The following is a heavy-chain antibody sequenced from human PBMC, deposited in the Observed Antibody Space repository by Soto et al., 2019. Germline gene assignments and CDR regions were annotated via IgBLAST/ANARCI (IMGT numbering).Heavy chain of an antibody. V-gene: IGHV6-1*01. CDR1: GDTVSSNSSA. D-gene: IGHD2-21*01. CDR2: TYYRSKWYN. CDR3: ARERRRLAASDYYYGLDV. J-gene: IGHJ6*02. Sequence: QVQLQQSGPGPVKPAQTLSLTCAVSGDTVSSNSSAWNWIRQSPATALEWLGRTYYRSKWYNDYAISVKSRMTVNPDTSKNQFSLQLNSVTPEDTAVYYCARERRRLAASDYYYGLDVWGQATAVTVSS.